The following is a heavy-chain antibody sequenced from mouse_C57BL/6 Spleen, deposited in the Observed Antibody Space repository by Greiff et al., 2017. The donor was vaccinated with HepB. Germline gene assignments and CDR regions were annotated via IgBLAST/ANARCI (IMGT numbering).Heavy chain of an antibody. V-gene: IGHV5-17*01. Sequence: EVQWVESGGGLVKPGGSLKLSCAASGFTFSDYGMHWVRQAPEKGLEWVAYISSGSSTIYYADTVKGRFTISRDNAKNTLFLQMTSLRSEDTAMYYCARATTVVDWYFDVWGTGTTVTVSS. CDR2: ISSGSSTI. J-gene: IGHJ1*03. CDR3: ARATTVVDWYFDV. D-gene: IGHD1-1*01. CDR1: GFTFSDYG.